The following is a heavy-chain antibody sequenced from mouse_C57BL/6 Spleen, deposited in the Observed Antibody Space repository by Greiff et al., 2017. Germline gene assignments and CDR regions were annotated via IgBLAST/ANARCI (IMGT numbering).Heavy chain of an antibody. CDR1: GYTFTSYW. CDR3: ARPLYYSNYGYFDV. CDR2: IYPGSGST. D-gene: IGHD2-5*01. Sequence: VQLQQPGAELVKPGASVKMSCKASGYTFTSYWITWVKQRPGQGLEWIGDIYPGSGSTNYNEKFKSKATLTVDTSSSTAYMQLSSLTSEDSAVYYGARPLYYSNYGYFDVWGTGTTVTVSS. V-gene: IGHV1-55*01. J-gene: IGHJ1*03.